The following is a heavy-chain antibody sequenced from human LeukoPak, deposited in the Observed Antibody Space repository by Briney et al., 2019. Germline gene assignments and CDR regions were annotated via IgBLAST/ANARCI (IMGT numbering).Heavy chain of an antibody. V-gene: IGHV1-69*04. CDR1: GGTFSSYA. D-gene: IGHD6-6*01. CDR3: ARDSSSIAARPDYYYYGMDV. CDR2: IIPIFGIA. Sequence: SVKVSCKASGGTFSSYAISWVRQAPGQGREWMGRIIPIFGIANYAQKFQGRVTITADKSTSTAYMELSSLRSEDTAVYYCARDSSSIAARPDYYYYGMDVWGQGTTVTVSS. J-gene: IGHJ6*02.